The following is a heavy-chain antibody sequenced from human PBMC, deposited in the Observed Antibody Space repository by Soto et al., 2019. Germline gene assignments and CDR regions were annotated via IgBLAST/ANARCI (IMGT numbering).Heavy chain of an antibody. V-gene: IGHV3-21*01. CDR2: ISSGSSDT. CDR3: ARVAY. Sequence: GGSLRLSCEASGFTFSRVSMNWVRQVPVKGLEWVASISSGSSDTWYADSVKVRFIISRDNAQNSLFLQMNTLRPEDTAMYYCARVAYWGPGTQVTVSS. J-gene: IGHJ4*02. CDR1: GFTFSRVS.